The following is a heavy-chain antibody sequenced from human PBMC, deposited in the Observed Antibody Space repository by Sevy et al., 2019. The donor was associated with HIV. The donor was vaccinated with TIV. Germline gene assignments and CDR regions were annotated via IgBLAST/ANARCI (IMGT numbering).Heavy chain of an antibody. J-gene: IGHJ4*02. Sequence: LGESLRLSCAASGFTFSYYNMNWVRQAPGKGLEWVSSISSGSSYIFYVDSVKGRFTISRDNAKDSLFLQMNSLRAEDTAVYYCARNLDYYASGPPDSWGRGTLVTVSS. D-gene: IGHD3-10*01. CDR2: ISSGSSYI. V-gene: IGHV3-21*01. CDR3: ARNLDYYASGPPDS. CDR1: GFTFSYYN.